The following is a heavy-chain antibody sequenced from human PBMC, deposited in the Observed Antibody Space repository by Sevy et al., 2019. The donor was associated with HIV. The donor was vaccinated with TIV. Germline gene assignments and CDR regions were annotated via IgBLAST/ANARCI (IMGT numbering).Heavy chain of an antibody. Sequence: SETLSLTCAVSGDSISSPNWWSWVRQPPGKGLEWIGEIYHSGSTDYNPALKSRVTISVDKSKNQFSLTLSSVTAADTAVYFCARGGGASYPFHSWGQGTLVTVSS. J-gene: IGHJ4*02. V-gene: IGHV4-4*02. D-gene: IGHD3-16*01. CDR3: ARGGGASYPFHS. CDR1: GDSISSPNW. CDR2: IYHSGST.